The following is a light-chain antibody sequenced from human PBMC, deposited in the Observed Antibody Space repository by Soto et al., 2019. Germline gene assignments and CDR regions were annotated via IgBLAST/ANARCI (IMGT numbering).Light chain of an antibody. V-gene: IGKV1-39*01. Sequence: DIQMTQSPSSLSASLGDRVTITCRASQNINSHLNWYQQKPGKAPKVLIYAASRLQSGVPSRFXCSESGTDFPLTISSLEPEDFATYYCQQSHITTLFTFGKGTKLEIK. CDR3: QQSHITTLFT. J-gene: IGKJ2*01. CDR1: QNINSH. CDR2: AAS.